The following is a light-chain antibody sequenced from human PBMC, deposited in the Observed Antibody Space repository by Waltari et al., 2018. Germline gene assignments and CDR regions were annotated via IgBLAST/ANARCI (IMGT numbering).Light chain of an antibody. Sequence: IVLTQSPATPSLSPGERATLSCSASQSVSSYLARYQQKPGQAPRLPIHDASNRATGIPARFSGSGSGTDFTLTISSLEPEDFAVYYCQQRSNWPPLTFGGGTKVEIK. CDR3: QQRSNWPPLT. CDR1: QSVSSY. J-gene: IGKJ4*01. CDR2: DAS. V-gene: IGKV3-11*01.